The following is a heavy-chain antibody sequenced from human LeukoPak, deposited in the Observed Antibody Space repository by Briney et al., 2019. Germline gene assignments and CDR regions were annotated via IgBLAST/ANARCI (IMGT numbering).Heavy chain of an antibody. D-gene: IGHD3-3*01. CDR2: IYSGGST. CDR3: ARDITRGDAFDI. J-gene: IGHJ3*02. V-gene: IGHV3-66*01. CDR1: GFTVSSNY. Sequence: GGSLRLSCAASGFTVSSNYMSWVRQAPGKGLEWVSVIYSGGSTYYADSVKGRFTISRDNSKNTLYLQMNSLRAEDAAVYYCARDITRGDAFDIWGQGTMVTVSS.